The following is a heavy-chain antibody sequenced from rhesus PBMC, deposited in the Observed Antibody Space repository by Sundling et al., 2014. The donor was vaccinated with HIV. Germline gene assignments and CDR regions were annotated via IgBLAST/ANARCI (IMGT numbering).Heavy chain of an antibody. CDR2: INGNSGST. D-gene: IGHD2-21*01. CDR3: ARHRGYCTSGSCYVLDFEF. V-gene: IGHV4-80*01. CDR1: AVSISTYW. J-gene: IGHJ1*01. Sequence: QVQLQESGPGLVKPSETLSLTCTVSAVSISTYWWSWIRQSPGKGLEWIGEINGNSGSTNYNPSLKSRVTISRDTSKNQFSLKLSSVTAADTAVYYCARHRGYCTSGSCYVLDFEFWGQGALVTVSS.